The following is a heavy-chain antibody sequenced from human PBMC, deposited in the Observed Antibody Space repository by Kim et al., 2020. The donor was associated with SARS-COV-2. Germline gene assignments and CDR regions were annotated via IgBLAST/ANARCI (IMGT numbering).Heavy chain of an antibody. Sequence: PSLKSRVTISVDTSKNQFSLKLSSVTAADTAVYYCARQDYYGSGSYYFDYWGQGTLVTVSS. V-gene: IGHV4-39*01. D-gene: IGHD3-10*01. CDR3: ARQDYYGSGSYYFDY. J-gene: IGHJ4*02.